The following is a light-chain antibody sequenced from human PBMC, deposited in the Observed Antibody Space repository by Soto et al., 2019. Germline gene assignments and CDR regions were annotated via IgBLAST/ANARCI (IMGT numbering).Light chain of an antibody. CDR3: QQYGSSPIT. Sequence: IVLTQSPGTLSLSPGERSTLSCRASQTGSNSYLAWYQQKSGRAPRLLIYGVSTRATGTPDRFSGSGSGTEFTLTIRRLEPEHFAVYYCQQYGSSPITFGQGTRLEI. V-gene: IGKV3-20*01. J-gene: IGKJ5*01. CDR1: QTGSNSY. CDR2: GVS.